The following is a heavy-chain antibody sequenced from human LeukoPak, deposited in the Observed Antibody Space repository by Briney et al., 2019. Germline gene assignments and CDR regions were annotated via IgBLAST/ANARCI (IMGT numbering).Heavy chain of an antibody. CDR3: ARGLLYYDFWSGFSDY. CDR1: GYTFTGYY. Sequence: ASVKVSCKASGYTFTGYYMHWVRQAPGQGLEWMGWINPNSGGTNYAQKFQGRVTMTRDTSISTAYMELSRLRSDDTAVYYCARGLLYYDFWSGFSDYWGQGTLVTVSS. V-gene: IGHV1-2*02. D-gene: IGHD3-3*01. J-gene: IGHJ4*02. CDR2: INPNSGGT.